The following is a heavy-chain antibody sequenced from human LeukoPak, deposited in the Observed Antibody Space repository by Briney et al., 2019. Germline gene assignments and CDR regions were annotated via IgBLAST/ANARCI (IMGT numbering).Heavy chain of an antibody. CDR1: GVTFRRYS. J-gene: IGHJ3*02. D-gene: IGHD6-6*01. CDR2: ISSGSTYK. CDR3: ARGGKSIAARPSAFDI. V-gene: IGHV3-21*01. Sequence: GGCLRLSCAPSGVTFRRYSMNWVRQAPGKGLGWVSSISSGSTYKYYADSVKGRFTNSRDNANNSLYLQMNSLRAEDTAVYYCARGGKSIAARPSAFDIWGQGTMVTVSS.